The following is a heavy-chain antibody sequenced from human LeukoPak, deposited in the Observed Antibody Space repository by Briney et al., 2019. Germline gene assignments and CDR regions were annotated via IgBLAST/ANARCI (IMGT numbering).Heavy chain of an antibody. CDR2: ISSSSSYI. Sequence: GGSLRLSCAASGFTFSSYSMNWVRQAPGKGLEWVSSISSSSSYIYYADSVKGQFTISRDNAKNSLYLQMNSLRAEDTAVYYCARDGVPHLPTGYSSTLDWGQGTLVTVSS. CDR3: ARDGVPHLPTGYSSTLD. D-gene: IGHD6-13*01. J-gene: IGHJ4*02. CDR1: GFTFSSYS. V-gene: IGHV3-21*01.